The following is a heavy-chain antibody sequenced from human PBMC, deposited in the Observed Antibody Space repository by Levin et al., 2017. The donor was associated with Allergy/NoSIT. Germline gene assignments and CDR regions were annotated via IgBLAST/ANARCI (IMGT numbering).Heavy chain of an antibody. D-gene: IGHD6-13*01. J-gene: IGHJ6*02. CDR2: ISGSGGST. Sequence: SCAASGFTFSSYAMSWVRQAPGKGLEWVSAISGSGGSTYYADSAKGRFTISRDNSKNTLYLQMNSLRAEDTAVYYCAKGCIAAAGLYYYDGMDVWGQGTTVTVSS. CDR1: GFTFSSYA. V-gene: IGHV3-23*01. CDR3: AKGCIAAAGLYYYDGMDV.